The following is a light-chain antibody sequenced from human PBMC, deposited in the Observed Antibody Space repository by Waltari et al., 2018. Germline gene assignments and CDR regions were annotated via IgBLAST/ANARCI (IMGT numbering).Light chain of an antibody. CDR1: KLGGKY. CDR3: QAWDSSTGI. V-gene: IGLV3-1*01. J-gene: IGLJ2*01. Sequence: SYELTQSASVSVSPGQTASITCPGDKLGGKYASWYKQKPGQSPVLVMYQDSKRPSGIPERFSGSNSGNTATLTISGTQAMDEADYYCQAWDSSTGIFGGGTKLTVL. CDR2: QDS.